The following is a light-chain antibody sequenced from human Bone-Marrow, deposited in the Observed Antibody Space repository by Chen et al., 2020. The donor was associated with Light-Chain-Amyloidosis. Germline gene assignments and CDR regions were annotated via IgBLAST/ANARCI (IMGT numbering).Light chain of an antibody. CDR1: QSIRGN. V-gene: IGKV3-15*01. CDR2: GAS. CDR3: QQYNNWPLT. Sequence: VMTQSPLARSVTPGDTATLSCRASQSIRGNLACYQQRPGHAPRLLIYGASTRATGIPARFSGSGFETDFTLTIRTIQSEDFAGYYCQQYNNWPLTFGQGTRVDIK. J-gene: IGKJ1*01.